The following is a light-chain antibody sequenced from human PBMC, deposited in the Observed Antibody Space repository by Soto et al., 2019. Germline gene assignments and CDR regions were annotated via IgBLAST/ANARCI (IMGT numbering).Light chain of an antibody. V-gene: IGKV4-1*01. Sequence: DIVMTQSPDSLAVSLGERATINCKSSQSVLYSSNNKNYVAWYQQKPGQPPKLLIYWASTRESGVPDRFSGSGSGTDFNLTISSLQAEDVAVYYCQQYYTTLTWTFGQGTKVEIK. CDR1: QSVLYSSNNKNY. CDR3: QQYYTTLTWT. J-gene: IGKJ1*01. CDR2: WAS.